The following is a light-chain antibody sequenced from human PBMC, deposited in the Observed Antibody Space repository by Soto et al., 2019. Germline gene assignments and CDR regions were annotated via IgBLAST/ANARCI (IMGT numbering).Light chain of an antibody. Sequence: QLVLTQSPSASASLGASVKLTCTLSSGHSSYAIAWHQKQPGKGPRYLMDLNNDGSHTKGDGIPDRFSGSSSGADRYLIISGLQSEDEADYYCQTWGTGVQLFGGGTKLTVL. CDR1: SGHSSYA. V-gene: IGLV4-69*01. CDR3: QTWGTGVQL. J-gene: IGLJ3*02. CDR2: LNNDGSH.